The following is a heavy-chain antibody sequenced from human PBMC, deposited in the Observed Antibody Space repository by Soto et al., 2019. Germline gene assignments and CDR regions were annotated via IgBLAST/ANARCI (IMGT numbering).Heavy chain of an antibody. CDR1: GVSFSSHS. Sequence: SGSLSLACAGYGVSFSSHSCTWSRQYPGKGLEWIGDINHSGRVNYSPSLKSRVTISLDTSKNQFSLTLSAVTAADTAMYYCSTRAYDTNGYYRFDPWGQGTLVT. CDR2: INHSGRV. CDR3: STRAYDTNGYYRFDP. V-gene: IGHV4-34*01. D-gene: IGHD3-22*01. J-gene: IGHJ5*01.